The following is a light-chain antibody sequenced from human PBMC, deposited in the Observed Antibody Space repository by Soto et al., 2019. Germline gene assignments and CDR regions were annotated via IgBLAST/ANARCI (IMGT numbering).Light chain of an antibody. CDR2: GAS. J-gene: IGKJ1*01. V-gene: IGKV3-15*01. Sequence: EIMMTQSPATLSMSPGEAATLSCRASQSVSTNLAWYQQKPGLAPRLIIYGASTRATGIPARFSGSGSGTEFTLTISSLQSEDCAVYYCQQYNNWPGAFGQGTKVEIK. CDR1: QSVSTN. CDR3: QQYNNWPGA.